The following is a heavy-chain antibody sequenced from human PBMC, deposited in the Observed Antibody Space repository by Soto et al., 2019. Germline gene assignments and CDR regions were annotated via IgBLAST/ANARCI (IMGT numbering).Heavy chain of an antibody. CDR2: MNPNSGNT. J-gene: IGHJ6*03. D-gene: IGHD3-10*01. V-gene: IGHV1-8*01. CDR1: GYTFTSYD. Sequence: ASVKVSCKASGYTFTSYDINWVRQATGQGLEWMGWMNPNSGNTGYAQKFQGRVTMTRNTSISTAYMELSSLRSEDTAVYYCARVLSSITMVRRRRYYYYMDVWGKGTTVTVSS. CDR3: ARVLSSITMVRRRRYYYYMDV.